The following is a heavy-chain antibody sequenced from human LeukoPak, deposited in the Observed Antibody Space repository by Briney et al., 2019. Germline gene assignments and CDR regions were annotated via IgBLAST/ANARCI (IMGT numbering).Heavy chain of an antibody. V-gene: IGHV4-31*03. CDR2: IYYSGNT. CDR3: ARDSDRARDYNWFDP. J-gene: IGHJ5*02. CDR1: GGSISSGGYC. Sequence: SQTLSLTCTVSGGSISSGGYCWSWIRQHPGKGLEWIGYIYYSGNTYYNPSLKSRVTISVDTSKNQFSLKLSSVTAADTAVYYCARDSDRARDYNWFDPWGQGTLVTVSS.